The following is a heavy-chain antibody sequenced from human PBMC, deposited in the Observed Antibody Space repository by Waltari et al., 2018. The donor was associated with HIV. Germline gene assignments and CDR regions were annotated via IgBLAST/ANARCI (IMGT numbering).Heavy chain of an antibody. J-gene: IGHJ6*02. CDR2: IGSGGTTI. CDR3: ARDKLGDPAPV. D-gene: IGHD1-26*01. V-gene: IGHV3-48*03. Sequence: QAPGKGLEWVAYIGSGGTTIYADSVKGRFTISRDNAKNSVFLQMNSLREDDTAIYFCARDKLGDPAPVWGQGTTVTVSS.